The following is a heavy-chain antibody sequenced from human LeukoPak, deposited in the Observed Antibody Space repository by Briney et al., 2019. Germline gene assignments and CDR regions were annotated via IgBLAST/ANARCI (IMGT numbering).Heavy chain of an antibody. D-gene: IGHD1-26*01. V-gene: IGHV4-34*01. CDR2: INRSGST. CDR3: ARGIVGPTYFDY. Sequence: PSETLSPTCVVYSGSFSGYFWSWIRQPPGKGLEWIGEINRSGSTNYNPSLKSRVTISVDTSKNQFSLKLSSVTAADTAVYYCARGIVGPTYFDYWGQGTLVTVSS. CDR1: SGSFSGYF. J-gene: IGHJ4*02.